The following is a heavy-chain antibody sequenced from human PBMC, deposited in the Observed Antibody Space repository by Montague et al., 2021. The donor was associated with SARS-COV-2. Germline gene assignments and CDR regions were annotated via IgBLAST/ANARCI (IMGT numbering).Heavy chain of an antibody. CDR2: ISSSGRS. J-gene: IGHJ4*02. D-gene: IGHD1-26*01. Sequence: TLSLTCTVSGDSISSGGYYWSWIRQHPGKGLEWLGYISSSGRSFYNPSLRSRLTISLDTSKNQFFLQLSSVTAADTALYYCARVLGSGSYQFDYWGQGTLVTVSS. V-gene: IGHV4-31*03. CDR1: GDSISSGGYY. CDR3: ARVLGSGSYQFDY.